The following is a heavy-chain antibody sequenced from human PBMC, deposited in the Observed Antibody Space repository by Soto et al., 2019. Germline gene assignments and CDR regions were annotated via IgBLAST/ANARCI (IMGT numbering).Heavy chain of an antibody. CDR3: AKGGRQLLVTSAFTY. CDR2: VSHDGRNT. J-gene: IGHJ4*02. Sequence: VQLVESGGGVVQPGRSLRLSCAASGFTFSDYAMHWVRQAPGKGLEWVAVVSHDGRNTHYADSVKGRFTISRDSSKNTVSLEVTRLTAEDTAVCYCAKGGRQLLVTSAFTYWGQGALVTVSS. CDR1: GFTFSDYA. D-gene: IGHD6-19*01. V-gene: IGHV3-30*18.